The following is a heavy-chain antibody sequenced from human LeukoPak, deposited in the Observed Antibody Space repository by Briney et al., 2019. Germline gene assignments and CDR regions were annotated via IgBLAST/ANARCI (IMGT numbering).Heavy chain of an antibody. V-gene: IGHV3-30*02. D-gene: IGHD3-3*01. Sequence: GGSLRLSCAASGFTFSSYGMHWVRQAPGKGLEWVAVIWYGGSNKYYADSVKGRFTISRDNSKNTLYLQMNSLRAEDTAVYYCAKQATIFAYYYYYMDVWGKGTTVTVSS. CDR1: GFTFSSYG. CDR3: AKQATIFAYYYYYMDV. CDR2: IWYGGSNK. J-gene: IGHJ6*03.